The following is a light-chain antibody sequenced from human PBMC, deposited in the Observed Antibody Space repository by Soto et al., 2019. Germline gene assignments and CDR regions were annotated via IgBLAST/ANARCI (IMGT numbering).Light chain of an antibody. CDR3: LQYETYWT. J-gene: IGKJ1*01. CDR1: QTISDW. Sequence: PATLSASIGDRVTITCRASQTISDWLAWHQQKPGKAPKLLIYKASSLESGVPSRFSGSGSGTEFTLTISSLQPDDFVTYYCLQYETYWTFGQGTKVDIK. CDR2: KAS. V-gene: IGKV1-5*03.